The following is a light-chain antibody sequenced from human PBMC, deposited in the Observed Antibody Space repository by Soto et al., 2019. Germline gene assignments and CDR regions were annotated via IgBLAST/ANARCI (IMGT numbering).Light chain of an antibody. CDR2: NVN. CDR3: ISYRSSSVI. J-gene: IGLJ2*01. CDR1: SSDVGGYNY. Sequence: QSALTQPASVSGSPGQSITISCTGTSSDVGGYNYVSWYQQHPGKAPKLIIYNVNNRPSGVSNRFSGSKSGNTASLTIFGLQAKDEADYYCISYRSSSVIFGGGPKLTVL. V-gene: IGLV2-14*03.